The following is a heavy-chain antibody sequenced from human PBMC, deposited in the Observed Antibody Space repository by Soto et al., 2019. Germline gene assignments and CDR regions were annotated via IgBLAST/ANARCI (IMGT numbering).Heavy chain of an antibody. Sequence: QVQLQQSGAGLMKPSETLSLTCSVYGGSFSGYYWGWVRQPPGKGLEWIGEISHSGSSKYHPSFKSRVTISVDTSNNQFSLRVNSVTPADTAVYYCARGEITLLGRMDVWGQGTTVTVSS. CDR1: GGSFSGYY. CDR3: ARGEITLLGRMDV. J-gene: IGHJ6*01. CDR2: ISHSGSS. V-gene: IGHV4-34*01. D-gene: IGHD3-10*01.